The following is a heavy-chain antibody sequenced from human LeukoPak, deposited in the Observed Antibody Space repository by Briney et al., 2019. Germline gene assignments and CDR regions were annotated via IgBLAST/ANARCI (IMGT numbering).Heavy chain of an antibody. Sequence: GASVKVSCKASGYPSISYGTSWVRQAPGQGLDWMGWISVYNGNIHYAQKFQGRVTVTTDTSTNTAYMELRSLRSDDTAVYYCARAINYGSGSYYLFDYWGQGTLVTVSS. V-gene: IGHV1-18*01. CDR2: ISVYNGNI. CDR3: ARAINYGSGSYYLFDY. CDR1: GYPSISYG. D-gene: IGHD3-10*01. J-gene: IGHJ4*02.